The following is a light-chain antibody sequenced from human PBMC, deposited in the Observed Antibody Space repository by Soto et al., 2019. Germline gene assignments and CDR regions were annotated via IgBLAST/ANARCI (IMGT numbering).Light chain of an antibody. CDR3: QQYNNWPRT. CDR2: DAS. CDR1: QSVSNN. J-gene: IGKJ1*01. V-gene: IGKV3-15*01. Sequence: EIVLTESPGTLYLSKGERATLSCRASQSVSNNYLAWYQQKPGQAPRLLIYDASTRATGIPARFSGSGSGTEFTLTISSLQSEDFAVYYCQQYNNWPRTFGQGTKVDIK.